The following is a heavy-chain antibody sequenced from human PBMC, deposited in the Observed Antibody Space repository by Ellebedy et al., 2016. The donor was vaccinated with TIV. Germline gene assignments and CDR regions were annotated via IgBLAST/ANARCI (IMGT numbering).Heavy chain of an antibody. CDR1: GYTFTGYY. CDR3: AVPSSLLPQGSGTTYDFDI. Sequence: ASVKVSXXASGYTFTGYYIHWLRQAPGQGLKWMGWINPHTGDTNHAQNLQGRVAMTRDTSISTAYMDLSRLTSEDTAIYYCAVPSSLLPQGSGTTYDFDIWGQGTLVTVSS. J-gene: IGHJ4*02. D-gene: IGHD3-10*01. CDR2: INPHTGDT. V-gene: IGHV1-2*02.